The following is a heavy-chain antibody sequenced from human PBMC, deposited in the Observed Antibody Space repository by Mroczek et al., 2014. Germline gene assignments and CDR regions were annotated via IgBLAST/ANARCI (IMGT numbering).Heavy chain of an antibody. CDR2: INHSGST. V-gene: IGHV4-34*01. Sequence: QVQLQESGAGLLKPSETLSLTCAVYGGSFSGYYWSWIRQPPGKGLEWIGEINHSGSTNYNPSLKSRVTISVDTSKNQFSLKLSSVTAADTAVYYCARDHDAFDIWGQGTMVTVSS. J-gene: IGHJ3*02. CDR1: GGSFSGYY. CDR3: ARDHDAFDI.